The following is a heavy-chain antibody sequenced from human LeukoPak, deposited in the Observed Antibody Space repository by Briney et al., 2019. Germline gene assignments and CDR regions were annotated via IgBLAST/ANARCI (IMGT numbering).Heavy chain of an antibody. D-gene: IGHD3-22*01. CDR2: IYTSGST. CDR3: ARMGYYYDSSGYWEYFQH. Sequence: SETLSLTCTVSGGSISSYYWSWIRQPAGKGLEWIGRIYTSGSTNYNPSLKSRVTMSVDASKNQFSLKLSSVTAADTAVYYCARMGYYYDSSGYWEYFQHWGQGTLVTVSS. V-gene: IGHV4-4*07. CDR1: GGSISSYY. J-gene: IGHJ1*01.